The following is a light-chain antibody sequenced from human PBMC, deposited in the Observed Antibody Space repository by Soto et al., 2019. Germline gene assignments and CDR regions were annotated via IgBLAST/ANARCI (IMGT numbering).Light chain of an antibody. Sequence: EIVLTQSPGTLSLSPGETATLSCRARQSVSSSYLAWYQQKPGQAPRLLIHGTSSRATGIPDRFSGSGSGTDFTLSISRLEPEDFAVYYCQEYGSLYTFGQGTKLEIK. CDR2: GTS. CDR1: QSVSSSY. V-gene: IGKV3-20*01. CDR3: QEYGSLYT. J-gene: IGKJ2*01.